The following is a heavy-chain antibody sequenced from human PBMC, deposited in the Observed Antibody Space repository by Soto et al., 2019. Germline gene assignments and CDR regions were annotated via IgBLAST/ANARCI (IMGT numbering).Heavy chain of an antibody. CDR2: MYHNGGS. J-gene: IGHJ4*02. CDR3: TCCGHDYKIDN. Sequence: QVQLQESGPGLVKPSETLSLTCAVSGASISSRTWWTWVRQSPGKGLEWIGEMYHNGGSNYNPSLKRXVAKSTDTSKNQFSLTLTSVTSADTAMYYCTCCGHDYKIDNWGQGSLVTVSS. CDR1: GASISSRTW. D-gene: IGHD2-21*01. V-gene: IGHV4-4*02.